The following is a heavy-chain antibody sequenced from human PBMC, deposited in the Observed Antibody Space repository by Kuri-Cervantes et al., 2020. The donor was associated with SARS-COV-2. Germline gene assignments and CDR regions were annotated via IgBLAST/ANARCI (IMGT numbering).Heavy chain of an antibody. J-gene: IGHJ4*02. Sequence: GGSLRLYCAASGFTFSSYDMHWVRQATGRGLEWVSAIGTAGDPYYPGSVKGRFTISRDNAKSTLYLQMNSLRAEDTAVYYCARVRRNYYDSSGFPDDYWGQGTLVTVSS. CDR2: IGTAGDP. D-gene: IGHD3-22*01. CDR1: GFTFSSYD. V-gene: IGHV3-13*05. CDR3: ARVRRNYYDSSGFPDDY.